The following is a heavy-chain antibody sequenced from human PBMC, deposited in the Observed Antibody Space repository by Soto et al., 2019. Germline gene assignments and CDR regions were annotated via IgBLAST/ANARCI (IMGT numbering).Heavy chain of an antibody. Sequence: EVQLVESGGDLVQPGGSLRLSCAASGLTFSGYWMHWVRQAPGKGLVWVSRVNSDGTSTAYAASVKGRFTISRDNAKNTLYRQMNSLRAEDTAVYYCARGRTGGYWGQGTLVTFSS. D-gene: IGHD2-15*01. CDR2: VNSDGTST. CDR3: ARGRTGGY. V-gene: IGHV3-74*01. CDR1: GLTFSGYW. J-gene: IGHJ4*02.